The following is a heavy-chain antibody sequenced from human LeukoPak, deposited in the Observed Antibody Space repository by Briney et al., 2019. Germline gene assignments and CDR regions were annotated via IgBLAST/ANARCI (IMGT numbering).Heavy chain of an antibody. CDR2: ISSSGSTI. D-gene: IGHD1-26*01. V-gene: IGHV3-48*03. J-gene: IGHJ4*02. CDR1: GFTFSSYE. Sequence: GGSLRLSCAASGFTFSSYEMNWVRQAPGKGLEWVSYISSSGSTIYYADSVKGRFTISRDNAKNTLFLQMNSLRAEDTAVYYCATTGSGSYYDYWGQGTLVTVSS. CDR3: ATTGSGSYYDY.